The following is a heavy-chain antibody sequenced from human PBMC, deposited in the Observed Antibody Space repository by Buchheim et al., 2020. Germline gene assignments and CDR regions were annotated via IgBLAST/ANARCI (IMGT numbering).Heavy chain of an antibody. D-gene: IGHD6-19*01. CDR1: GYTFTSYA. Sequence: QVQLVQSGAEVKKPGASVKVSCKPSGYTFTSYALQWVRQAPGHRLEWMGWINVGSGNTKYSQKFQGRVTITRDRSASTAYMEVSSLRSEDTAVYYCARGYVPEAGRYYYYGMDVWGQGTT. CDR3: ARGYVPEAGRYYYYGMDV. CDR2: INVGSGNT. V-gene: IGHV1-3*01. J-gene: IGHJ6*02.